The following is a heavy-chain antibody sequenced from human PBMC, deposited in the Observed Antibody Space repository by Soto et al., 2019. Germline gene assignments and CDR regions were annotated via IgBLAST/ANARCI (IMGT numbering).Heavy chain of an antibody. V-gene: IGHV4-30-4*02. Sequence: PSETLSLTCTVSGGSISSGDYYWSWIRQPPGKGLEWIGYIYYSGSTYYNPSLKSRVTISVDTSKNQFSLKLSSVTAADTAVYYCARALILTGYYIHDAFDIWGQGTMVTVS. CDR1: GGSISSGDYY. J-gene: IGHJ3*02. CDR3: ARALILTGYYIHDAFDI. CDR2: IYYSGST. D-gene: IGHD3-9*01.